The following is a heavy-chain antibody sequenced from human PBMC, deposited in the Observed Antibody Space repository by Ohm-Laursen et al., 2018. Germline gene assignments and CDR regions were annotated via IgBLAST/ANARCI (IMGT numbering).Heavy chain of an antibody. D-gene: IGHD6-19*01. J-gene: IGHJ2*01. CDR1: GFTFTDYD. V-gene: IGHV3-13*01. CDR2: FGTTGDT. Sequence: SLRLSCAASGFTFTDYDMHWVRQTTRKGLEWVSGFGTTGDTYYLGSVKGRFTNSREDAKNSLYLQMNSLTAGDTAVYYCARAIAVTGSGLWYFDLWGRGTLVTVSS. CDR3: ARAIAVTGSGLWYFDL.